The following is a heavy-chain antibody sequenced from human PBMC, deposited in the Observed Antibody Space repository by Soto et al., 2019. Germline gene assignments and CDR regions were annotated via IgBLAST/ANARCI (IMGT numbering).Heavy chain of an antibody. CDR2: ISNSGTST. CDR3: AKEGIYKAETN. D-gene: IGHD3-3*02. J-gene: IGHJ4*02. CDR1: GFTFSTYA. V-gene: IGHV3-23*01. Sequence: GGSLRLSCAASGFTFSTYAMSWVRQAPGKGLEWVSAISNSGTSTYYADSVKGRFTISRDNSKNALYLQMNSLRVEDTAVYDCAKEGIYKAETNWGQGTLVTVSS.